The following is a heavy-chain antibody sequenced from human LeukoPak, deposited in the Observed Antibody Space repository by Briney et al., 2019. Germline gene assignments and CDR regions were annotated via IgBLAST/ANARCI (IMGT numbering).Heavy chain of an antibody. CDR2: IKQDGSEK. V-gene: IGHV3-7*01. CDR1: GVTVSDAY. Sequence: GGSLRLSCAASGVTVSDAYMSWVRQAPGKGLEWVANIKQDGSEKYYVDSVKGRFTISRDNAKNSLYLQMNSLRAEDTAVYYCARGTVRDYWGQGSLVTVTS. D-gene: IGHD4-17*01. CDR3: ARGTVRDY. J-gene: IGHJ4*02.